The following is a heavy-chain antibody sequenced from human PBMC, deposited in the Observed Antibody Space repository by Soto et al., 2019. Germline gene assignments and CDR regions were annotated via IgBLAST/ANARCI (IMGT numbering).Heavy chain of an antibody. CDR2: IYYSGST. D-gene: IGHD5-18*01. CDR1: GGSIRSYY. J-gene: IGHJ4*02. V-gene: IGHV4-59*01. Sequence: ETLSLTCTVSGGSIRSYYWSWIRQPPGKGLEWIGYIYYSGSTDYNPSLKSRVTISVDTSKNQFSLKLRSVTAADTAVYYCARDSYNFDDWGQGILVTVSS. CDR3: ARDSYNFDD.